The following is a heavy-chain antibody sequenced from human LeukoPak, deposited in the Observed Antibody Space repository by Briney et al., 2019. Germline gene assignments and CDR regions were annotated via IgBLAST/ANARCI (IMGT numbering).Heavy chain of an antibody. CDR2: IYIAGST. Sequence: HSGGSLRLSCAASGFTVNSNYMSWVRQAPGEGLEWVSVIYIAGSTYYANSVKGRFTISRDNSKNALSLQMNSLRAEDTAVYYCAKGDLKDGGLDYVSDWGQGTLVTVSS. CDR3: AKGDLKDGGLDYVSD. V-gene: IGHV3-53*01. J-gene: IGHJ4*02. D-gene: IGHD3-16*01. CDR1: GFTVNSNY.